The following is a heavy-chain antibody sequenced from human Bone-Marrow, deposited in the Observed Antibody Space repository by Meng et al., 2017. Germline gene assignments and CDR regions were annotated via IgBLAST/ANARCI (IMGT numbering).Heavy chain of an antibody. J-gene: IGHJ4*02. CDR2: IWYDGSNK. Sequence: GESLKISCAASGFTFSSYGMHWVRQAPGKGLEWVAVIWYDGSNKYYADSVKGRFTISRDNSKNTLYLQMNSLRAEDTAVYYCARGSYKDYGEAQVDYWGQGTLVTVSS. CDR3: ARGSYKDYGEAQVDY. CDR1: GFTFSSYG. D-gene: IGHD4-17*01. V-gene: IGHV3-33*01.